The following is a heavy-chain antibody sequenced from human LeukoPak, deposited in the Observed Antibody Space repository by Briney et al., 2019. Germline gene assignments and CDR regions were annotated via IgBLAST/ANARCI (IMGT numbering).Heavy chain of an antibody. V-gene: IGHV1-46*01. D-gene: IGHD2-2*01. CDR3: ARGPRYCRSTSCLGFDP. CDR1: GYTFTSYY. CDR2: INPSGGST. Sequence: GASVKVSCKASGYTFTSYYMHWVRQAPGQGLEWMGIINPSGGSTSYAQKFQGRVTMTRDTSTSTVYMELSRLRSDDTAVYYCARGPRYCRSTSCLGFDPWGQGTLVTVSS. J-gene: IGHJ5*02.